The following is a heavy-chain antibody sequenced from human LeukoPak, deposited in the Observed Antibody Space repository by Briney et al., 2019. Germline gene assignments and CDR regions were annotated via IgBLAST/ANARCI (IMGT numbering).Heavy chain of an antibody. J-gene: IGHJ3*02. CDR2: ISGYNYKT. CDR3: ARDHEGSPFWRDAFDI. V-gene: IGHV1-18*04. Sequence: VASVKVSCKAFGYTLSSYGIGWLRQAPGQGLEWIGWISGYNYKTKYAQTFQGRVAMTIDTSTKTVSMELRILRSDDTAVYYCARDHEGSPFWRDAFDIWGQGTMVTVSS. D-gene: IGHD3-3*01. CDR1: GYTLSSYG.